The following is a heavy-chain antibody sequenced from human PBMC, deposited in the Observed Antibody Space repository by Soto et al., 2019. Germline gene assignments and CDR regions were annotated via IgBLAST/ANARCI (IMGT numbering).Heavy chain of an antibody. CDR2: IYYSGST. CDR1: GGSISSGDYY. J-gene: IGHJ1*01. Sequence: QVQLQESGPGLVKPSQTLSLTCTVSGGSISSGDYYWSWIRQPPGKGLEWIGYIYYSGSTYYNPSLKSRITISVDTSKNQFALTLSSVTAADTAVYHCVRSGTYAWFQHWGQGTLVTVSS. CDR3: VRSGTYAWFQH. D-gene: IGHD1-26*01. V-gene: IGHV4-30-4*01.